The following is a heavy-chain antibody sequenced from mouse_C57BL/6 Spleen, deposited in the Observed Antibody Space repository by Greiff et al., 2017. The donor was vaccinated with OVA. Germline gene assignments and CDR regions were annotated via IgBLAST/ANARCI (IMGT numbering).Heavy chain of an antibody. J-gene: IGHJ2*01. CDR1: GYTFTSYG. CDR2: IYPRSGNT. Sequence: VMLVESGAELARPGASVKLSCKASGYTFTSYGISWVKQRTGQGLEWIGEIYPRSGNTYYNEKFKGKATLTADKSSSTAYMELRSLTSEDSAVYFCARRTGTEGNYFDYWGQGTTLTVSS. V-gene: IGHV1-81*01. D-gene: IGHD4-1*01. CDR3: ARRTGTEGNYFDY.